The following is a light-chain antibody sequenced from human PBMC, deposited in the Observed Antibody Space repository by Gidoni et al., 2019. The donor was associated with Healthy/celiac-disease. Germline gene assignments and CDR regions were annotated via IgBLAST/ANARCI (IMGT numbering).Light chain of an antibody. V-gene: IGKV1-5*03. CDR1: QSISSC. CDR3: QQYKSYSWT. Sequence: DILMTQSPSTLSVSLGDRVTITCRASQSISSCLAWYQQKPGKAPKHLIQKASSLESGVPSRFSGSGSGTEFTLTISSLQPDDFATYYCQQYKSYSWTFGQGTKVEIK. CDR2: KAS. J-gene: IGKJ1*01.